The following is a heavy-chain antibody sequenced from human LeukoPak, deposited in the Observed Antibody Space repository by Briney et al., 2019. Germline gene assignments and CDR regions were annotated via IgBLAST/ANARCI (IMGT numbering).Heavy chain of an antibody. CDR1: GGSFSGYY. D-gene: IGHD6-19*01. CDR3: ARGVFGWYPYYFDY. J-gene: IGHJ4*02. CDR2: INHSGST. Sequence: ETLSLTCAVYGGSFSGYYWSWIRQPPGKGLEWIGEINHSGSTNYNPSLKSRVTISVDTSKNQFSLKLSSVTAADTAVYYCARGVFGWYPYYFDYWGQGTLVTVSS. V-gene: IGHV4-34*01.